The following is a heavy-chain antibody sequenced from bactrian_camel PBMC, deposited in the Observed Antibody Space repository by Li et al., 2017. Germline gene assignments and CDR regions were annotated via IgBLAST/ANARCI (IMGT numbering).Heavy chain of an antibody. V-gene: IGHV3S42*01. D-gene: IGHD2*01. CDR3: AARGVVGYNY. Sequence: DVQLVESGGGLPQPGGSLRLSCAASGFTFSTFAMSWVRQAPGKEREGVAAIDRDGSTSYADSVKGRFTISRDNAKNTLYLQMNNLETEDTAVYFCAARGVVGYNYWGQGTQVTVS. CDR2: IDRDGST. CDR1: GFTFSTFA. J-gene: IGHJ4*01.